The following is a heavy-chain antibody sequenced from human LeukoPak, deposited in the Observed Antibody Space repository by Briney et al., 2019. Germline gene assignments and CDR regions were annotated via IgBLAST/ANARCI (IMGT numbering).Heavy chain of an antibody. V-gene: IGHV4-59*01. CDR2: IFYSGST. J-gene: IGHJ4*02. CDR3: AGVRGNSFPDH. Sequence: SETLSLTCAVSGGSISPYFWSWIRQPPGKGLEYVGYIFYSGSTNYNPSLKSRVTLSLDTSQNQVSLKLSSVTAADTAVYYCAGVRGNSFPDHWGQGTLVTVSS. CDR1: GGSISPYF. D-gene: IGHD4-23*01.